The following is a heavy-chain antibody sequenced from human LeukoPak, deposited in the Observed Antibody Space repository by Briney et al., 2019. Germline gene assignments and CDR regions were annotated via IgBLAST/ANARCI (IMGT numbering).Heavy chain of an antibody. D-gene: IGHD5-18*01. J-gene: IGHJ4*02. Sequence: SVKASCKASGGTFSSYAISWVRQAPGQGLEWMGGIIPIFGTANYAQKFQGRVTITADESTSTAYMELSSLRSEDTAVYYCARRRSIQLWASFDYWGQGTLVTVSS. CDR2: IIPIFGTA. V-gene: IGHV1-69*13. CDR3: ARRRSIQLWASFDY. CDR1: GGTFSSYA.